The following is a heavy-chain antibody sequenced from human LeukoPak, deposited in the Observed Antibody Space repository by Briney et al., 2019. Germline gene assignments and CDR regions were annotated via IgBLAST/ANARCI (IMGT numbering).Heavy chain of an antibody. V-gene: IGHV4-4*07. CDR1: GGSISSYY. J-gene: IGHJ4*02. D-gene: IGHD2-2*02. CDR2: IYTSGST. Sequence: PSETLSLTCTVSGGSISSYYWSWIRQPAGKGLEWIGRIYTSGSTNYNPSLKSRVTMSVDTSKNQFSLKLSSVTAADTAVYYCAXXXCSSTSCYREFNYWGQGTLVTVSS. CDR3: AXXXCSSTSCYREFNY.